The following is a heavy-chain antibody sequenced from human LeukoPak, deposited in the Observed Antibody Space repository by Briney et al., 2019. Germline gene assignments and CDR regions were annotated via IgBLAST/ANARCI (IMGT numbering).Heavy chain of an antibody. CDR1: GFTFSSYG. D-gene: IGHD1-7*01. J-gene: IGHJ3*02. CDR3: ARGTTHDAFDI. CDR2: IWYDGSNK. Sequence: GSLRLSCAASGFTFSSYGMHWVRQAPGKGLEWVAVIWYDGSNKYYADSVKGRFTISRDNSKNTLYLQMNSLRAEDTAVYYRARGTTHDAFDIWGQGTMVTVSS. V-gene: IGHV3-33*01.